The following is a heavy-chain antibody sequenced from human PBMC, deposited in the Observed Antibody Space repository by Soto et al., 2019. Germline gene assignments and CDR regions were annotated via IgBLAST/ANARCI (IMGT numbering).Heavy chain of an antibody. J-gene: IGHJ3*02. CDR3: ARGTTYNWNYNAFDI. V-gene: IGHV1-69*01. CDR1: GGPFSSYA. Sequence: QVQLVQSGAAVKKPGSSVKVSCTASGGPFSSYAISWVRQAPGQGLEWMGGIIPIFGTANYAQKFQGRVTITADESTSTAYMELSSLRSEDTAVYYCARGTTYNWNYNAFDIWGQGTMVTVSS. D-gene: IGHD1-7*01. CDR2: IIPIFGTA.